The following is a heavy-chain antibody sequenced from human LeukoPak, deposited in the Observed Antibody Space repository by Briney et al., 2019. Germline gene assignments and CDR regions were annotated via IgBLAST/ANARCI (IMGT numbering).Heavy chain of an antibody. D-gene: IGHD3-10*01. J-gene: IGHJ4*02. Sequence: QSGGSLRLSCAASGFTFSSYSMNWVRQAPGKGLEWVSYISSSSSTIYYADSVKGRFTISRDNSKNTLYLQMNSLRAADTALYYCVQGTRRGAITMVRGVIGKLYYFDSWGQGTLVTVSS. CDR1: GFTFSSYS. V-gene: IGHV3-48*01. CDR2: ISSSSSTI. CDR3: VQGTRRGAITMVRGVIGKLYYFDS.